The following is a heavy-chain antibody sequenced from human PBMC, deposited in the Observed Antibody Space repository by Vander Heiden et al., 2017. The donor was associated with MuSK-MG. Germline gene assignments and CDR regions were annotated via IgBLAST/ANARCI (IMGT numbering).Heavy chain of an antibody. Sequence: VQLVESGGCLVQRGGSRRPSSAAPGFTFCSFSMNWVRQARGKGLEWVSYISSSSSTIYYADSVKGRFTISRDNAKNSLYLQMNSLRDEDTAVYYCAREESTMIVRHAFDIWGQGTMVTVSS. D-gene: IGHD3-22*01. V-gene: IGHV3-48*02. J-gene: IGHJ3*02. CDR1: GFTFCSFS. CDR2: ISSSSSTI. CDR3: AREESTMIVRHAFDI.